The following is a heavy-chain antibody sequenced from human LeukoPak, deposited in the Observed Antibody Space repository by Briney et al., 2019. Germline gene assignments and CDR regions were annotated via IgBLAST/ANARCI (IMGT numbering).Heavy chain of an antibody. V-gene: IGHV4-31*03. CDR2: IYYSGST. CDR3: ARVAASPRFYYYDSSGYFDY. J-gene: IGHJ4*02. Sequence: PSQTLSLTCTVSGGSISSGGYYWSWIRQHPGKGLEWIGYIYYSGSTYYNPSLKSRVTISVDTSKNQFSLKLSSVTAADTAVYYCARVAASPRFYYYDSSGYFDYWGQGTLVTVSS. D-gene: IGHD3-22*01. CDR1: GGSISSGGYY.